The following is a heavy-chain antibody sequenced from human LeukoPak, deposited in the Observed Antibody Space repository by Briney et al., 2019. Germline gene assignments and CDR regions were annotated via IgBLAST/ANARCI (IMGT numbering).Heavy chain of an antibody. Sequence: GGSLRLSCAASGFTFSSYAMSWVRQAPGKGLEWVSAISGSGGSTYYADSVKGRFTISRDNSKNTPYLQMNSLRAEVTAVYYCAKRVTYGGRFDYWGQGTLVTVSS. CDR1: GFTFSSYA. D-gene: IGHD4-23*01. CDR3: AKRVTYGGRFDY. CDR2: ISGSGGST. V-gene: IGHV3-23*01. J-gene: IGHJ4*02.